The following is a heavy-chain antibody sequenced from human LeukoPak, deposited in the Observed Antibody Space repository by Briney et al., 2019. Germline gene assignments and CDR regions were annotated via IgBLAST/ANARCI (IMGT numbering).Heavy chain of an antibody. CDR2: ISHSGST. CDR1: GGSFSGYY. D-gene: IGHD3-10*01. V-gene: IGHV4-34*01. CDR3: ARHGLAFYYGSGSYWGMDV. J-gene: IGHJ6*03. Sequence: KPSETLSLTCAVYGGSFSGYYWSWIRQPPGKGLEWIGEISHSGSTNYNPSLKSRVTISVDTSKNQFSLKLSSVTAADTAVYYCARHGLAFYYGSGSYWGMDVWGKGTTVTISS.